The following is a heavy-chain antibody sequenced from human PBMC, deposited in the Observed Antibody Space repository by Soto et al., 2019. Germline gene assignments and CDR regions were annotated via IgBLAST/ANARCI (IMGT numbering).Heavy chain of an antibody. CDR1: GGSISSYY. CDR2: IYYSGST. Sequence: PSETLSLTCTVSGGSISSYYWSWIRQPPGKGLEWIGYIYYSGSTNYNPSLKSRVTISVDNAKNTLYLQMNSLRLDDTAVYYCAKDLFWGQSDYWGQGTLVTVSS. V-gene: IGHV4-59*01. D-gene: IGHD3-16*01. CDR3: AKDLFWGQSDY. J-gene: IGHJ4*02.